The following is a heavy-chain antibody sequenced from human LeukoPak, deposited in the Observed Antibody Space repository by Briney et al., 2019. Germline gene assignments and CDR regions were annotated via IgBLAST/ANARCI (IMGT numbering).Heavy chain of an antibody. Sequence: GESLQISCQGSGYRFTSYWIGWVRPMPGKGLEWMGIIYPGDSDTRYSPSFHGQVTVSADKSISTAYLQWSSLKASDTAMYYCARQGGLGRDDDYWGQGTLVTVSS. J-gene: IGHJ4*02. V-gene: IGHV5-51*01. D-gene: IGHD3-16*01. CDR2: IYPGDSDT. CDR1: GYRFTSYW. CDR3: ARQGGLGRDDDY.